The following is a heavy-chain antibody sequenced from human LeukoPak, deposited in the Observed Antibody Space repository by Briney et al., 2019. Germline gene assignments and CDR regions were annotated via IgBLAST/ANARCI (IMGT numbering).Heavy chain of an antibody. D-gene: IGHD3-22*01. Sequence: PSETLSLTCAVSGGSISSGGYSWSRIRQPPGKGLEWIGYIYHSGSTSYNPSLKSRVTISVARSKNQFSLKLSSVTAAATAVYYCARGVHYYDSSGLGDAFDIWGQGTMVTVSS. CDR3: ARGVHYYDSSGLGDAFDI. CDR2: IYHSGST. V-gene: IGHV4-30-2*01. CDR1: GGSISSGGYS. J-gene: IGHJ3*02.